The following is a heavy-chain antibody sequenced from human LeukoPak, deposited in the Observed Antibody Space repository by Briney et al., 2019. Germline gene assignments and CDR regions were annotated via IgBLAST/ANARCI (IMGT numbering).Heavy chain of an antibody. V-gene: IGHV3-30*03. D-gene: IGHD5-18*01. CDR2: ISNDGINK. Sequence: GGSLRLSCAPSGLTFSSYGMHWVRQAPGKGLEWVAVISNDGINKHYADSVKGRFTISRDNSKNTLSLEMNDLRTEDTAVYYCAVGYSYGQSWGQGTLVTVSS. CDR3: AVGYSYGQS. J-gene: IGHJ5*02. CDR1: GLTFSSYG.